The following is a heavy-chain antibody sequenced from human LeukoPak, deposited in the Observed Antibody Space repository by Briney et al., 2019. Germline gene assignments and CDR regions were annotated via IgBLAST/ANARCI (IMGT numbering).Heavy chain of an antibody. CDR2: ISGSGGST. J-gene: IGHJ4*02. V-gene: IGHV3-23*01. CDR1: GFTFSSYA. Sequence: GGSLRLSCAASGFTFSSYAMSWVRQAPGKGLEWVSAISGSGGSTYYADSVKGRFTISRDNSKNTLYLQMNSLRAEDTAVHYCAKAGGGSYYFDYWGQGTLVTVSS. CDR3: AKAGGGSYYFDY. D-gene: IGHD1-26*01.